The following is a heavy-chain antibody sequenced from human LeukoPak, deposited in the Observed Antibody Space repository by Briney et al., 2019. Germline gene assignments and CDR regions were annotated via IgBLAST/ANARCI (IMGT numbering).Heavy chain of an antibody. Sequence: GSLRLSCAASGFTFSSYGMSWVRQAPGKGLEWIGEINHSGSTNYNPSLKSRVTISVDTSKNQFSLKLSSVTAADTAVYYCARDLGPYYFDYWGQGTLVTVSS. V-gene: IGHV4-34*01. J-gene: IGHJ4*02. CDR3: ARDLGPYYFDY. CDR2: INHSGST. CDR1: GFTFSSYG.